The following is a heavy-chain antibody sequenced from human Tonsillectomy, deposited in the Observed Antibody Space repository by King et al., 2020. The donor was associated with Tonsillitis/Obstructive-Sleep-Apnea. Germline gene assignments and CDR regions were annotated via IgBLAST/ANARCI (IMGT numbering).Heavy chain of an antibody. CDR1: GGSFSGYH. J-gene: IGHJ6*03. V-gene: IGHV4-34*01. CDR3: ARVDIRGYYYMDV. CDR2: INHSGGS. D-gene: IGHD3-3*02. Sequence: VQLQQWGAGLLKPSETLSLTCAVYGGSFSGYHWSWIRQPPGKGLEWIGEINHSGGSNHNTSLKSRVTISVDTSKNQFSLKLSSVTAADTAVYYCARVDIRGYYYMDVWGKGTTVTVSS.